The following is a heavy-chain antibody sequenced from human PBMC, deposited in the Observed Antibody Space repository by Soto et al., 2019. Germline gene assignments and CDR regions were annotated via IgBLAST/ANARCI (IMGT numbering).Heavy chain of an antibody. CDR1: GFTFDDFA. J-gene: IGHJ4*02. CDR2: ISWHSGSI. Sequence: EVQLVESGGGLVQPGRSLRLSCAASGFTFDDFAMHWVRQAPGKGLEWVSGISWHSGSIGYADSVKGRFTISRDNAKNSLYLQMSSLRAEDTALYYCAKADRRDDSSGYFDYWGQGTLVTVSS. CDR3: AKADRRDDSSGYFDY. V-gene: IGHV3-9*01. D-gene: IGHD3-22*01.